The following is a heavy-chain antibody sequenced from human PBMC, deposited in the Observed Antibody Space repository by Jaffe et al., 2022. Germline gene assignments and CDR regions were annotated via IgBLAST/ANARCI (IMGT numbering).Heavy chain of an antibody. V-gene: IGHV5-51*01. Sequence: EVQLVQSGAEVKKPGESLKISCKASGYSFTSNWIAWVRQMPGKGLEWMGIILPGKSDTRVSPSFQGQVTFSADTSLTTAYLQWNSLKASDTATYFCARQATRGESDYWGQGTLIIVSS. CDR3: ARQATRGESDY. D-gene: IGHD2-15*01. CDR1: GYSFTSNW. J-gene: IGHJ4*02. CDR2: ILPGKSDT.